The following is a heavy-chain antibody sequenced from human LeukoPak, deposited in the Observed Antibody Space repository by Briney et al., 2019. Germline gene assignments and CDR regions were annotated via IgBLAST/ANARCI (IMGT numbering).Heavy chain of an antibody. J-gene: IGHJ4*02. Sequence: ASVKVTCTASGYTFTSYGISWVRHAPGQGLEWMGWISAYNGNTNYAQRLQGRVTMTTDTSTSTAYMELRSLRSDDTAVYYCAREAAAMYQLWPSPTDYWGQGTLVTVSS. V-gene: IGHV1-18*01. CDR1: GYTFTSYG. D-gene: IGHD2-2*01. CDR3: AREAAAMYQLWPSPTDY. CDR2: ISAYNGNT.